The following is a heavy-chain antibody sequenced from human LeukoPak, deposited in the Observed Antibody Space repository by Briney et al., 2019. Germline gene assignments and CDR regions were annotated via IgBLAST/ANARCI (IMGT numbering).Heavy chain of an antibody. Sequence: PGGSLRLSCAASGFTFSSYSMNWVRQAPGKGLVWVSRINTDGKSTTYADSVKGRFTLSRDNAKKTLYLQMNSLRAEDTAVYYCARDSSDGQLWPRGYMDVWGKGTTVTVSS. CDR2: INTDGKST. V-gene: IGHV3-74*01. D-gene: IGHD5-18*01. CDR3: ARDSSDGQLWPRGYMDV. J-gene: IGHJ6*03. CDR1: GFTFSSYS.